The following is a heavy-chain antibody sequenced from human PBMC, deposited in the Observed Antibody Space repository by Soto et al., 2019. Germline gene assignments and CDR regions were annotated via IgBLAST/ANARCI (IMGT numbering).Heavy chain of an antibody. CDR2: ISYDGSNK. J-gene: IGHJ6*02. CDR3: ASPKGIFETGMDV. V-gene: IGHV3-30-3*01. D-gene: IGHD3-3*01. Sequence: QVQLVESGGDVVQPGRSLRLSCAASGFTFSSYAMHWVRQAPGKGLEWVAVISYDGSNKYYADSVKGRFTISRDNSKNTLYLQMNSLRAEDTAVYYCASPKGIFETGMDVWGQGTTVTVSS. CDR1: GFTFSSYA.